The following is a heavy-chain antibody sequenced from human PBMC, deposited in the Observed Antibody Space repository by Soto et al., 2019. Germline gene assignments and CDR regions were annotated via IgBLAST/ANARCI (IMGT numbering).Heavy chain of an antibody. D-gene: IGHD6-19*01. Sequence: SETLSLTCTVSGGSISSYYWSWIRQPPGKGLEWIGYIYYSGSTNYNPSLKSRVTISVDTSKNQFSLKLSSVTAADTAVYYCASIAVAGRHFDYWGQGTLVTVSS. J-gene: IGHJ4*02. V-gene: IGHV4-59*01. CDR3: ASIAVAGRHFDY. CDR1: GGSISSYY. CDR2: IYYSGST.